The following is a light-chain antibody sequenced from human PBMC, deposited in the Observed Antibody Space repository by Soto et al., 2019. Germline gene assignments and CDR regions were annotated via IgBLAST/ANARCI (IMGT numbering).Light chain of an antibody. CDR1: SSDIGVYNY. CDR3: SSYTSSSTLV. Sequence: QSVLTQPASVSGSLGQSITISCTGSSSDIGVYNYVSWYQQHPGKAPKLMIYEVTNRPSGVSNRFSGSKTGNTASLTISGFQAEDEAEYHCSSYTSSSTLVFGGGTKLTVL. V-gene: IGLV2-14*01. CDR2: EVT. J-gene: IGLJ3*02.